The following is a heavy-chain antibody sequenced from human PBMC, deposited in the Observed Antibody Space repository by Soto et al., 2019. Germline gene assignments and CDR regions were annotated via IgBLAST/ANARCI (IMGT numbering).Heavy chain of an antibody. Sequence: PSETLSLTCTVSGGSISSHYCSWIRQPPGKGLEWIGHIHYSGRTDYKPSLKSRVTISVDTSKNQFSLELRSVTAADTAVYYCARVGVTTDYWGQGTLVTVSS. CDR2: IHYSGRT. CDR1: GGSISSHY. J-gene: IGHJ4*02. D-gene: IGHD1-26*01. V-gene: IGHV4-59*11. CDR3: ARVGVTTDY.